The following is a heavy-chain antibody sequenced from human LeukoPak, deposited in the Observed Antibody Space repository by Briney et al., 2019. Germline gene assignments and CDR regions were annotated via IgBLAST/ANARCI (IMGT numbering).Heavy chain of an antibody. CDR3: AGDYGDYDRFDY. CDR2: IILILGIA. CDR1: GGTFSSYA. D-gene: IGHD4-17*01. V-gene: IGHV1-69*04. J-gene: IGHJ4*02. Sequence: ASVKVSCKASGGTFSSYAISWVRQAPGQGLEWMGRIILILGIANYAQKFQGRVTITADKSTSTAYMELSSLRSEDTAVYYCAGDYGDYDRFDYWGQGTLVTVSS.